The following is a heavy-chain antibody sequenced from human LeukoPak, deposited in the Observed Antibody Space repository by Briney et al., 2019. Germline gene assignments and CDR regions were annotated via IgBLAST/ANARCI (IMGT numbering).Heavy chain of an antibody. D-gene: IGHD5-18*01. Sequence: SQTLSLTCTVSGGSFSSGDYYWSWIRQPPGKGLEWIGYINYSGYTLYNPSLRSRVTISIDTSKNHFSLKVGPVTAADTAVYYCARDRGYSYGPFDSWGPGTLVTVSS. CDR3: ARDRGYSYGPFDS. J-gene: IGHJ4*02. V-gene: IGHV4-30-4*01. CDR1: GGSFSSGDYY. CDR2: INYSGYT.